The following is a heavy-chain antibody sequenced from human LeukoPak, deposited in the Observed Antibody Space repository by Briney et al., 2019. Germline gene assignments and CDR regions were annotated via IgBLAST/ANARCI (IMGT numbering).Heavy chain of an antibody. CDR2: IRSKAYGGTT. Sequence: PGGSLRLSCAASGFTFSSYGMHWVRQAPGKGLEWVGFIRSKAYGGTTEYAASVKGRFTISRDDSKSIAYLQMNSLKTEDTAVYYCTRVRYYYDSITTAPIDYWGQGTLVTVSS. V-gene: IGHV3-49*04. D-gene: IGHD3-22*01. CDR1: GFTFSSYG. CDR3: TRVRYYYDSITTAPIDY. J-gene: IGHJ4*02.